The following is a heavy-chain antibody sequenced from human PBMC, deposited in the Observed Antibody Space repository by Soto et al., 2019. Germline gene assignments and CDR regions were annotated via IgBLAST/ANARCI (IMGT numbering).Heavy chain of an antibody. CDR2: ISGSGGST. Sequence: SLRLSCAASGFAFSSYAMSWVRQALGKGLEWVSAISGSGGSTYYADPVKGRFTISRDNSKNTLYLQMNSLRAEDTAVYYCAKADPTYYDFWSGYYPYYYYYGMDVWGQGTTVTVSS. J-gene: IGHJ6*02. V-gene: IGHV3-23*01. D-gene: IGHD3-3*01. CDR1: GFAFSSYA. CDR3: AKADPTYYDFWSGYYPYYYYYGMDV.